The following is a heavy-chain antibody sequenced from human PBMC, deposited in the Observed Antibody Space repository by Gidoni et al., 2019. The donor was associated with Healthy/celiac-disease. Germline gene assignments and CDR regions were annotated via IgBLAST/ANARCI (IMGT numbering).Heavy chain of an antibody. CDR2: INPSGGST. Sequence: QVQLVQSGAEVKKPGASVKVSFKASGYTFTSYYMHWVRQAPGQGLEWMGIINPSGGSTSYAQKFQGRVTMTRDTSTSTVYMELSSLRSEDTAVYYCARVFTPTRLDYWGQGTLVTVSS. V-gene: IGHV1-46*01. J-gene: IGHJ4*02. D-gene: IGHD2-15*01. CDR3: ARVFTPTRLDY. CDR1: GYTFTSYY.